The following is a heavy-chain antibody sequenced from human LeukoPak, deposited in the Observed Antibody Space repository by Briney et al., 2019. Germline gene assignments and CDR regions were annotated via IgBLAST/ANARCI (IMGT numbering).Heavy chain of an antibody. CDR2: INSDGSTT. CDR3: ARDRPGLQWLVGVGDY. J-gene: IGHJ4*02. CDR1: GFTFSSYW. Sequence: GGSLRLSCAASGFTFSSYWMHWVRQAPGKGLVWVSRINSDGSTTNYADSVKGRFTISRDNAKNTLFLQMNSLRAEDTAVYYCARDRPGLQWLVGVGDYWGQGTLVTVSS. D-gene: IGHD6-19*01. V-gene: IGHV3-74*01.